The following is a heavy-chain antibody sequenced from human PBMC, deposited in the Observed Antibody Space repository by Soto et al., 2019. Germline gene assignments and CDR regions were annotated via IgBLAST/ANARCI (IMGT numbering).Heavy chain of an antibody. CDR1: GYSFSNYW. V-gene: IGHV5-51*01. J-gene: IGHJ6*02. D-gene: IGHD6-13*01. CDR3: ARHHGSPGSYFGMDV. Sequence: GESLKISCTGSGYSFSNYWINWVRQMPGEGLEWMGIIYPGDSDTRYSPSFQGQVTISVDKSINTAYLQWRGLKASDTAVYYCARHHGSPGSYFGMDVWGRGXTVTVSS. CDR2: IYPGDSDT.